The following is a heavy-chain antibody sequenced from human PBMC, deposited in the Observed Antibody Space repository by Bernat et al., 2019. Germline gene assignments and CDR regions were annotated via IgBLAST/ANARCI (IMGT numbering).Heavy chain of an antibody. V-gene: IGHV3-48*03. CDR3: ASRIAVTGSWRGP. CDR1: GFTFSSYE. CDR2: ISSSGGNT. D-gene: IGHD6-19*01. Sequence: EVQLVESGGGLVQPGGSLRLSCAASGFTFSSYEMNWVRQAPGKGLEWVSYISSSGGNTYYADSVKGRFTISRDNTKNSLYLQLNGLRAEDTAVYYCASRIAVTGSWRGPWGQGTLVTVSS. J-gene: IGHJ5*02.